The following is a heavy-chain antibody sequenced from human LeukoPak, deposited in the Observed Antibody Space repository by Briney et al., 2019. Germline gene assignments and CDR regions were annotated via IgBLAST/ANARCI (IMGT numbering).Heavy chain of an antibody. CDR1: GGSFSGYY. D-gene: IGHD3-10*01. CDR3: ARGSYYGSGSYYKRSNWFDP. CDR2: INHSGST. V-gene: IGHV4-34*01. J-gene: IGHJ5*02. Sequence: SETLSLTCAVYGGSFSGYYWSWIRQPPGKGLEWIGEINHSGSTNYNPSLKSRVTISVDTSKNQFSLKLSSVTAADTAVYYCARGSYYGSGSYYKRSNWFDPWGQGTLVTVSS.